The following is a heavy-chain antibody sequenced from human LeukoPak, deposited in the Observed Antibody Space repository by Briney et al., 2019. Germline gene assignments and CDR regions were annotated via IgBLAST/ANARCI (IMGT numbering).Heavy chain of an antibody. V-gene: IGHV1-46*01. D-gene: IGHD3-3*01. Sequence: ASVEVSCKASGYTFTSYYMHWVRQAPGQGLEWMGIINPSGGSTSYAQKFQGRVTMTRDTSTSTVYMELSSLRSEDTAVYYCARGITIFGVAYYYGMDVWGQGTTVTVSS. CDR1: GYTFTSYY. CDR2: INPSGGST. CDR3: ARGITIFGVAYYYGMDV. J-gene: IGHJ6*02.